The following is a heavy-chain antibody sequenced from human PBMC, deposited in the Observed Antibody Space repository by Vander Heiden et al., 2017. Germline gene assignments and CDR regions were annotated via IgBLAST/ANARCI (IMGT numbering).Heavy chain of an antibody. Sequence: QVQLVESGGGVVQPGRSLRLSCAASGFSFRDFGIHWVRQAPGKGLEWVAVIWYDGSKKFFADSVKGRFTLSRDNSKNTLYLKMRSLTAEDTALYYCARAQQGSIDYWGQGALVTVSS. J-gene: IGHJ4*02. CDR3: ARAQQGSIDY. CDR1: GFSFRDFG. V-gene: IGHV3-33*01. CDR2: IWYDGSKK.